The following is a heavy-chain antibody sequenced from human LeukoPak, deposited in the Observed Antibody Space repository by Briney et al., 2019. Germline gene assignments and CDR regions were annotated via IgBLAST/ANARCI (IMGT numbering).Heavy chain of an antibody. CDR1: GGSISSGSYY. D-gene: IGHD3-10*01. Sequence: SETLSLTCTVSGGSISSGSYYWSWIRQPAGKGLEWIGRIYTSGSTNYNPSLKSRVTISIDTSKNQFFLKLSSVTAADTAVYYCARGKKVRGVPALGYWGQGTLVTVSS. V-gene: IGHV4-61*02. CDR2: IYTSGST. J-gene: IGHJ4*02. CDR3: ARGKKVRGVPALGY.